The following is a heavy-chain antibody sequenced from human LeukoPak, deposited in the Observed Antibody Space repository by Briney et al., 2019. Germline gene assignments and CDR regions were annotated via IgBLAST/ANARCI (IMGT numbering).Heavy chain of an antibody. CDR2: ISGSGGST. V-gene: IGHV3-23*01. CDR1: GFTFSSYA. J-gene: IGHJ3*02. D-gene: IGHD3-10*01. CDR3: AKDHDYYASGPI. Sequence: GGSLRLSCAASGFTFSSYAMSWVRQAPGKGLEWVSAISGSGGSTYYADSVKGRFTISRDNSKNTLYLQMNSLRGEDTAAYYCAKDHDYYASGPIWGQGTMVTVSS.